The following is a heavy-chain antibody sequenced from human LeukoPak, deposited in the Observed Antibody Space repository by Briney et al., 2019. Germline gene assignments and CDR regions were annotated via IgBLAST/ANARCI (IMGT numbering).Heavy chain of an antibody. CDR1: GGSISSYY. CDR2: IYYSGST. CDR3: ARHLEVTMVRGKRGWFDP. J-gene: IGHJ5*02. D-gene: IGHD3-10*01. V-gene: IGHV4-59*08. Sequence: SETLSLTCTVSGGSISSYYWSWIRQPPGKGLEWIGYIYYSGSTNYNPSLKSRVTISVDTSKNQFSPKLSSVTAADTAVYYCARHLEVTMVRGKRGWFDPWGQGTLVTVSS.